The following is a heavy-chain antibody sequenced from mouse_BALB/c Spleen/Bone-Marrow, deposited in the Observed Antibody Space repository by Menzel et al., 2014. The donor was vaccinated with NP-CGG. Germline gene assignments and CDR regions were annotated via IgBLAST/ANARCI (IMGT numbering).Heavy chain of an antibody. V-gene: IGHV5-12-2*01. CDR1: GFTFSSYT. CDR2: ISNGGCST. CDR3: ARQVGNPYAMDY. J-gene: IGHJ4*01. Sequence: DVHLVESGGGLVQPGGSLKLSCAASGFTFSSYTMSWVRQTPEKRLEWVAYISNGGCSTYYPDTVKGRFTISRDNAKNTLYLQMSSLKSEDTAMYYCARQVGNPYAMDYWGQGTTITVSS. D-gene: IGHD3-1*01.